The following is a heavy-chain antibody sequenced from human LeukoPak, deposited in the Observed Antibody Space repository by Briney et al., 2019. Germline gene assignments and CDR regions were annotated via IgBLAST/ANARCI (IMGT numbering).Heavy chain of an antibody. CDR1: GFTFSSYA. D-gene: IGHD3-10*01. J-gene: IGHJ6*03. Sequence: GGSLRLSCAASGFTFSSYAMSWVRQAPGKGLEWVSAISGSGGSTYYADSVKGRFTISRDNSKNTLYLQMNSLRAEDTAVYYCARDSFTMVRGVIISYYYYYMDVWGKGTTVTISS. V-gene: IGHV3-23*01. CDR3: ARDSFTMVRGVIISYYYYYMDV. CDR2: ISGSGGST.